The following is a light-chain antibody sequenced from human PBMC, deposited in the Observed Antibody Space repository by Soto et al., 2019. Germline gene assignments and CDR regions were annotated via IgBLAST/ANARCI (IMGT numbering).Light chain of an antibody. Sequence: DIVLTQTPLSLSVTPGQPASISCKSSKSLLHGDGKTYLYWYLQKAGQPPQLLIYEVSNRFSGVXDXYSGSGSGTDFTLNISRVEAEDIGIYYCMQPIQLPVTFGQGTRLEIK. CDR1: KSLLHGDGKTY. V-gene: IGKV2D-29*01. CDR2: EVS. CDR3: MQPIQLPVT. J-gene: IGKJ5*01.